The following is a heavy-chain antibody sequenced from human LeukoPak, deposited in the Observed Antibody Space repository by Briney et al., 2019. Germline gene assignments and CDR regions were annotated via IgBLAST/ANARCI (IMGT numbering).Heavy chain of an antibody. CDR1: GFTFSDYY. J-gene: IGHJ4*02. V-gene: IGHV3-11*01. Sequence: GGSLRLSCAASGFTFSDYYMSWIRQAPGKGLGWVSYISSSGSTIYYADSVKGRFTISRDNAKNSLYLQMNSLRAEDTAVYYCASGGYSSSWYVGDFDYWGQGTLVTVSS. CDR3: ASGGYSSSWYVGDFDY. CDR2: ISSSGSTI. D-gene: IGHD6-13*01.